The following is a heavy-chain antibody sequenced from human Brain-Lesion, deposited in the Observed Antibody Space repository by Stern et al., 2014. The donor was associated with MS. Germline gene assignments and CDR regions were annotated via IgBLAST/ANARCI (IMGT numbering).Heavy chain of an antibody. CDR2: IYSSGST. CDR3: ARTGDDFGDYSLSY. D-gene: IGHD4-17*01. CDR1: GGSINTNNYY. Sequence: QLQLQESGPGLVKPSETLSLTCTVSGGSINTNNYYWGWIRQPPGKGLEWIGNIYSSGSTFYSPSLKSRVTMSVATSKNPFSLKLSSVTAADTAVYYCARTGDDFGDYSLSYWGQGTLVTVSS. V-gene: IGHV4-39*01. J-gene: IGHJ4*02.